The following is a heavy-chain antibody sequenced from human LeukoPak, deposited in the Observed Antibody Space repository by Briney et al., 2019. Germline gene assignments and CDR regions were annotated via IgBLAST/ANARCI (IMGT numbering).Heavy chain of an antibody. CDR3: ARGYFTMVRGVSVVFDY. CDR2: IYSGGST. V-gene: IGHV3-53*01. CDR1: GFTVSSNY. J-gene: IGHJ4*02. Sequence: GGSLRLSCAASGFTVSSNYMSWVRQAPGKGLEWVSVIYSGGSTYYADSVKGRFTISRDNSKNTLYLQMNSPRAEDTAVYYCARGYFTMVRGVSVVFDYWGQGTLVTVSS. D-gene: IGHD3-10*01.